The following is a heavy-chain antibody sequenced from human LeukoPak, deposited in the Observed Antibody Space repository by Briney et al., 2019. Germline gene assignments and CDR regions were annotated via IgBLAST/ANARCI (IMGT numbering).Heavy chain of an antibody. D-gene: IGHD3-10*01. CDR3: AAGVYYYYYYMDV. J-gene: IGHJ6*03. CDR2: IKQDGTEK. CDR1: GFTFTTYW. Sequence: GESLRLSCAASGFTFTTYWMSWVRQAPGKGLEWVANIKQDGTEKYYVDSVKGRFTISRDNAKNSLYLQMNSLRAEDTAVYYCAAGVYYYYYYMDVWGKGTTVTISS. V-gene: IGHV3-7*01.